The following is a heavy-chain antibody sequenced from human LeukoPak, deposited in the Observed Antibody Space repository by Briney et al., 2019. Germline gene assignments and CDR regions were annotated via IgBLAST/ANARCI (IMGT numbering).Heavy chain of an antibody. D-gene: IGHD1-14*01. Sequence: ASVKVSCKASGYTFTAYYMHWVRQAPGQGLEWVGRINPNSGDTNYAQKFQGRVTMTRDTSISTVYIELTGLRSDDTAVYYCARDVSGISSATDTFDMWGQGTVVTVSS. V-gene: IGHV1-2*06. CDR3: ARDVSGISSATDTFDM. CDR2: INPNSGDT. J-gene: IGHJ3*02. CDR1: GYTFTAYY.